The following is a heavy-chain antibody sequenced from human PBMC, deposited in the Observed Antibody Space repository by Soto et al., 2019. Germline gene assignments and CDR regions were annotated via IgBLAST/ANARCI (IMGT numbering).Heavy chain of an antibody. D-gene: IGHD3-3*01. V-gene: IGHV1-18*01. CDR3: ARDARLRFLEWLLPDYNWFDP. CDR1: GYTFTSYG. Sequence: ASVKVSCKASGYTFTSYGISWVRQAPGQGLEWMGWISAYNGNTNYAQKNQGRVTMTTDTSTSTAYMELRSLRSDDTAVYYCARDARLRFLEWLLPDYNWFDPWGQG. J-gene: IGHJ5*02. CDR2: ISAYNGNT.